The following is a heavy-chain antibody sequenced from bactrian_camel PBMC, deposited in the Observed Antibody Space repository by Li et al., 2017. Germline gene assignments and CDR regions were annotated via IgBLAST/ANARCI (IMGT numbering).Heavy chain of an antibody. J-gene: IGHJ4*01. CDR1: GFTFTTYY. CDR2: IVSDGSNI. CDR3: AADEYAVPGNIATMDCDY. V-gene: IGHV3-2*01. Sequence: QLVESGGGLVQPGGALRVACKPSGFTFTTYYMSWIRQAPGKGLEWVASIVSDGSNIYYADSVKGRFTISQDNAKNTLYLQMNSLKPEDTAMYYCAADEYAVPGNIATMDCDYWGQGTQVTVS. D-gene: IGHD4*01.